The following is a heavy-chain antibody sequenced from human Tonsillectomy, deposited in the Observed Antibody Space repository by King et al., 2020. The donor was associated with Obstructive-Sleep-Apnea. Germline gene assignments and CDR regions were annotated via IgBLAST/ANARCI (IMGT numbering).Heavy chain of an antibody. CDR3: ARGGDYGDYRTAVGADY. J-gene: IGHJ4*02. CDR1: GGSISSGAYS. Sequence: HVQLQESGPGLVKPSQTLSLTCAVSGGSISSGAYSWSWIRQPPGKGLEWIGYIYYSVSTYYNPSLKSRVTISVDTSKNQFSLKLGSVTAADTAVYYCARGGDYGDYRTAVGADYWGQGTLVTVSS. D-gene: IGHD4-17*01. V-gene: IGHV4-30-4*07. CDR2: IYYSVST.